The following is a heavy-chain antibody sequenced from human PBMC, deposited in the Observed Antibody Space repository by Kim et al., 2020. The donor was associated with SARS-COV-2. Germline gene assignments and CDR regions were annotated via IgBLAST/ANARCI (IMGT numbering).Heavy chain of an antibody. V-gene: IGHV1-46*01. CDR3: ARPTRSIVLMVYDDAFDI. CDR1: GYTFTSYY. Sequence: ASVKVSCKASGYTFTSYYMHWVRQAPGQGLEWMGIINPSGGSTSYAQKFQGRVTMTRDTSTSTVYMELSSLRSEDTAVYYCARPTRSIVLMVYDDAFDIWGQGTMVTVSS. J-gene: IGHJ3*02. CDR2: INPSGGST. D-gene: IGHD2-8*01.